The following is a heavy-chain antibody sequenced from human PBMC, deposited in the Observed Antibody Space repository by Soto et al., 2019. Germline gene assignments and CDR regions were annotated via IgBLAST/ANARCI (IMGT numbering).Heavy chain of an antibody. CDR2: ISGSGSTM. CDR3: ASGATGFAY. J-gene: IGHJ4*02. Sequence: ESGGGLVQPGGSLRLSCAASGFTFSSYEMNWVRQAPGKGLEWLSYISGSGSTMYYADSVKGRFTISRDNAKNSLFLQLNSLRGEDTAVYFCASGATGFAYWGQGTLVTVSS. D-gene: IGHD1-26*01. CDR1: GFTFSSYE. V-gene: IGHV3-48*03.